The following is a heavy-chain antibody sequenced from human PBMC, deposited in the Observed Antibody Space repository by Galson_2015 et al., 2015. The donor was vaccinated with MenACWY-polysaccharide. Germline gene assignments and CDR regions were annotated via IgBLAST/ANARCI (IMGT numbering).Heavy chain of an antibody. J-gene: IGHJ4*02. V-gene: IGHV3-48*02. CDR2: INSGSTTI. D-gene: IGHD2/OR15-2a*01. CDR1: GFSIHTYT. Sequence: SLRLSCAASGFSIHTYTVIWVRQVPGKGLEWLSYINSGSTTIHYADSVKGRFTVSRDNVKNSVFLQMNSLRDEDTSLYYCATGYYISQGGRSYWGQGTLVTVSS. CDR3: ATGYYISQGGRSY.